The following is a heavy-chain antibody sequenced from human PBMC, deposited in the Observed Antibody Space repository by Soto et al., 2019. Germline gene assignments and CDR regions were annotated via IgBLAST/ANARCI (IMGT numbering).Heavy chain of an antibody. CDR1: GYTFTSYY. CDR2: INPSGGST. Sequence: ASVKVSCKASGYTFTSYYMHWVRQAPGRGLEWMGIINPSGGSTSYAQKFQGRVTMTRDTSTSTVYMELSSLRSEDTAVYYCASPGGRPYSSRSLRDYWARGTLVTGSS. J-gene: IGHJ4*02. CDR3: ASPGGRPYSSRSLRDY. D-gene: IGHD6-13*01. V-gene: IGHV1-46*01.